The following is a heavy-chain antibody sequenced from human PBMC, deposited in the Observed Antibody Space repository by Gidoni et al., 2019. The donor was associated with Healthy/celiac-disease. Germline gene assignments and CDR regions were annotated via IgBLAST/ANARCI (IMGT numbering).Heavy chain of an antibody. Sequence: QVQLVQSGAEVKKPGASVKVSCKPSGYPFTSYDINWVRQATGQGLEWMGWMNPNSGNTGYAQKFQGRVTMTRNTSISTAYMELSSLRSEDTAVYYCARGGGSSWPYYYYGMDVWGQGTTVTVSS. CDR2: MNPNSGNT. D-gene: IGHD6-13*01. J-gene: IGHJ6*02. V-gene: IGHV1-8*01. CDR3: ARGGGSSWPYYYYGMDV. CDR1: GYPFTSYD.